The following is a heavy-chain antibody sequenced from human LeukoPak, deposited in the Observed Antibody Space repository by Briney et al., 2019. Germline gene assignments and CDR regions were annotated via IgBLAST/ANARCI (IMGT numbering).Heavy chain of an antibody. CDR3: ARGQRLLWFGRSGPYYYGMDV. V-gene: IGHV4-4*02. CDR2: INHSGST. D-gene: IGHD3-10*01. CDR1: GGSISSSNW. J-gene: IGHJ6*02. Sequence: SETLSLTCAVSGGSISSSNWWSWVRQPPGKGLEWIGEINHSGSTNYNPSLKSRVTISVDTSKNQFSLKLSSVTAADTAVYYCARGQRLLWFGRSGPYYYGMDVWGQGTTVTVSS.